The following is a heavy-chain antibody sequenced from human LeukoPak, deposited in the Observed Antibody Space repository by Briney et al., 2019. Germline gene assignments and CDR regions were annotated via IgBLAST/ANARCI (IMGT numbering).Heavy chain of an antibody. CDR3: ARRGLGTYCSSTSCYIGPYYYYYYYYMDV. D-gene: IGHD2-2*02. CDR1: GFTFSSYA. Sequence: PGGSLRLSCAASGFTFSSYAMHWVRQAPGKGLEWVAVISYDGSNKYYADSVKGRFTISRDNSKNTLYLQMNSLRAEDTAVYYCARRGLGTYCSSTSCYIGPYYYYYYYYMDVWGKGTTVTVSS. J-gene: IGHJ6*03. V-gene: IGHV3-30-3*01. CDR2: ISYDGSNK.